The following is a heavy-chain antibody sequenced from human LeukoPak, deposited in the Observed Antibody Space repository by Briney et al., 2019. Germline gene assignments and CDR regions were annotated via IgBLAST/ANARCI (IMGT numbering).Heavy chain of an antibody. J-gene: IGHJ4*02. CDR1: GYTFTSYG. CDR3: ARDRGAD. CDR2: ISAYNGNT. Sequence: ASVKVSCKASGYTFTSYGISWVRQAPGQGLEWMGWISAYNGNTNYAQKFQGRVTMTRDTSTSTVYMELSSLRSEDTAVYYCARDRGADWGQGTLVTVSS. V-gene: IGHV1-18*01.